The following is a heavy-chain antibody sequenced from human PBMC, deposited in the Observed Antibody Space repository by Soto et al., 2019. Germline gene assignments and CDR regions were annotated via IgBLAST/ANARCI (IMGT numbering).Heavy chain of an antibody. CDR2: IKQDGSEK. D-gene: IGHD6-19*01. CDR3: AKIAEAVAGTVYGY. CDR1: GFTFSSYW. J-gene: IGHJ4*02. Sequence: GGSLRLSCAASGFTFSSYWMSWVRQAPGKGLEWVANIKQDGSEKYYVDSVKGRFTISRDNAKNSLYLQMNSLRAVDTAVYYCAKIAEAVAGTVYGYWGQGTLVTVSS. V-gene: IGHV3-7*03.